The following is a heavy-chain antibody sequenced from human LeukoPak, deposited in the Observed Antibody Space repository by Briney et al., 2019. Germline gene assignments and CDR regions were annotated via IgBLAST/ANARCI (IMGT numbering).Heavy chain of an antibody. CDR2: ISGSGGST. J-gene: IGHJ4*02. V-gene: IGHV3-23*01. CDR1: GFTFSSYA. D-gene: IGHD3-10*01. CDR3: AKDFYYYGSGSYLDY. Sequence: GGSLRLSCAASGFTFSSYAMSWVRQAPGKGLEWVSAISGSGGSTYYADSVKGRFTISRDNSKNTLYLQMNSLRAEDTAVYYCAKDFYYYGSGSYLDYWGQGTLVTVSS.